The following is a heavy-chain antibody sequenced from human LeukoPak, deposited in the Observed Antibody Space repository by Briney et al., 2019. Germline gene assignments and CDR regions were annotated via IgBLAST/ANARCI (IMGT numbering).Heavy chain of an antibody. CDR3: ARAPITSPFYFDY. D-gene: IGHD2-2*01. CDR1: GFAFDEHG. Sequence: GGSLRLSCTASGFAFDEHGMSWVRQVPGKGLEWVSGINWSGGSTGYADPLRGRFTISRDNAKNSLYLQMDSLRAEDAALYYYARAPITSPFYFDYWGQGTLVTVSS. V-gene: IGHV3-20*04. J-gene: IGHJ4*02. CDR2: INWSGGST.